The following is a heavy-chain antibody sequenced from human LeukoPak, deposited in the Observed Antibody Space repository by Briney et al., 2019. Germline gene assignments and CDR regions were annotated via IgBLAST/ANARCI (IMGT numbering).Heavy chain of an antibody. Sequence: TNYIPSLKSRVTISVDTSKNQFSLKLSSVTAADTAVYYCARGRTRLHYYDSSGYSPFGYWGQGXLVXX. CDR3: ARGRTRLHYYDSSGYSPFGY. D-gene: IGHD3-22*01. CDR2: T. V-gene: IGHV4-34*01. J-gene: IGHJ4*02.